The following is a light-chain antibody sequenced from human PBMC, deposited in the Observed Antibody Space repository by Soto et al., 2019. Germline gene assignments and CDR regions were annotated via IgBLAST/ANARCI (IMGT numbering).Light chain of an antibody. CDR1: QSVGIN. CDR3: QQYNNWPRAT. J-gene: IGKJ4*01. CDR2: RAS. V-gene: IGKV3-15*01. Sequence: EIVMTQSPATLSVSPGERATLSCRASQSVGINLAWYQQKPGQAPRLFISRASSRATGIPARFSGSGSGTEFNMTISSLQSEDFAVYYCQQYNNWPRATFGGGTKVDIK.